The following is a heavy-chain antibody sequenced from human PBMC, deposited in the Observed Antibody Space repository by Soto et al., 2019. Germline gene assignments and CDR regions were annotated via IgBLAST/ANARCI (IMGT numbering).Heavy chain of an antibody. CDR2: ISWNSGSI. D-gene: IGHD1-26*01. Sequence: EVQLVESGGGLVQPGRSLRLSCAASGFTFDDYAMHWVRQAPGKGLEWVSGISWNSGSIGYADSVKGRFTISRDNAKNSLYLQMNSLRAEDTASYYCAKARQWELLSHFDYWGQGTLVTVSS. V-gene: IGHV3-9*01. CDR3: AKARQWELLSHFDY. J-gene: IGHJ4*02. CDR1: GFTFDDYA.